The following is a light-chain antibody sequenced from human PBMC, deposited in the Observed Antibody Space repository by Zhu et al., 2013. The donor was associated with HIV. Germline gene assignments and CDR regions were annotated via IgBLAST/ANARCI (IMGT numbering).Light chain of an antibody. Sequence: AIQLTQSPSSLSASVGDRVTITCRASQGISSGLAWYQHKPGKAPKLLIYDASSLKSGVPSRFSGSGSGTEFTLTISSLQPEDFATYYCLQHHTYPWTFGQGTKVEV. CDR3: LQHHTYPWT. CDR1: QGISSG. V-gene: IGKV1-13*02. CDR2: DAS. J-gene: IGKJ1*01.